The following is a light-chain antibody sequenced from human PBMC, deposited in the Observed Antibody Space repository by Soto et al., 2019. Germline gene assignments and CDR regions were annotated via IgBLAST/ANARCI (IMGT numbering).Light chain of an antibody. CDR1: QDISNF. CDR3: QLHDDFSHAT. CDR2: DAS. V-gene: IGKV1-5*01. J-gene: IGKJ2*01. Sequence: DIQLTHSPSTLSASVGDRGTISCRASQDISNFLAWYQHTPGKAPNLIIYDASTLQTGVPSRFRGSGFGTEFTLTISGLQPDDFATYFCQLHDDFSHATFGQGAK.